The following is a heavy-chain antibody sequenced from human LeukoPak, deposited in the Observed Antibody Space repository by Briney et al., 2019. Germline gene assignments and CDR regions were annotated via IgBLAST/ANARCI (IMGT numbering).Heavy chain of an antibody. D-gene: IGHD1-1*01. CDR1: GFTFSSYS. J-gene: IGHJ4*02. V-gene: IGHV3-21*01. CDR2: ISSSSSYI. Sequence: GGSLRLSCAASGFTFSSYSMNRVRQAPGKGLEWVSSISSSSSYIYYADSVKGRFTISRDNAKNSLYLQMNSLRAEDTAVYYCAREVNWNDFDYWGQGTLVTVSS. CDR3: AREVNWNDFDY.